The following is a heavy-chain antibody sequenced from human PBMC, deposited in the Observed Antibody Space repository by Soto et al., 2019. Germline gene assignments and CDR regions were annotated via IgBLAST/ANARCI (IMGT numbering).Heavy chain of an antibody. CDR3: AGDGEERQYCSGGSGFHRF. CDR1: GYTFTSYG. CDR2: ISAYNGNT. V-gene: IGHV1-18*01. D-gene: IGHD2-15*01. Sequence: QVQLVQSGAEVKKPGASVKVSCKASGYTFTSYGISWVRQAPGQGLEWMGWISAYNGNTNYAPKLQGRVTVTTGTATSTAYMELRSLRSDDTAVYYCAGDGEERQYCSGGSGFHRFWGQGTLVTVSS. J-gene: IGHJ4*02.